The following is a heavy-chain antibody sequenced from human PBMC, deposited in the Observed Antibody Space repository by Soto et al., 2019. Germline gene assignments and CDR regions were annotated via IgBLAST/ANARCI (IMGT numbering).Heavy chain of an antibody. V-gene: IGHV4-34*01. J-gene: IGHJ1*01. CDR2: INHSGST. CDR3: ARGMEVVAATRDNTAEYFQH. CDR1: GGSFSGYY. D-gene: IGHD2-15*01. Sequence: SETLSLTCAVYGGSFSGYYWSWIRQPPGKGLEWIGEINHSGSTNYNPSLKSRVTISVDTSKNQFSLKLSSVTAADTAVYYCARGMEVVAATRDNTAEYFQHWGQGTLVTVSS.